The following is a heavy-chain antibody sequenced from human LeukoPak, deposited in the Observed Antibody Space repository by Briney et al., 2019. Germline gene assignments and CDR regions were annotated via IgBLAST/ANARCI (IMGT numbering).Heavy chain of an antibody. J-gene: IGHJ4*02. D-gene: IGHD3-22*01. V-gene: IGHV3-48*04. CDR3: ARGDSSGVPDY. CDR2: ISHSGSNL. Sequence: GGSLRLSCAASGFTFSSYSMNWVRQAPGKGREWLSYISHSGSNLDYAESVRGRFTISRDNANHSLYLQINSLRAEDTAVYYCARGDSSGVPDYWGQGTLVTVSS. CDR1: GFTFSSYS.